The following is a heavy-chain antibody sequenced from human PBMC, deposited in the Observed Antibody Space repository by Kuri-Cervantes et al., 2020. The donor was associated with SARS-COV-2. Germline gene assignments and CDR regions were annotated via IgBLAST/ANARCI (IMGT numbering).Heavy chain of an antibody. CDR1: GFTFSSYS. D-gene: IGHD2-2*01. Sequence: GESLKISYAASGFTFSSYSMNWVRQAPGKGLEWVSYISSSSSTIYYADSVKGRFTISRDNAKNSLYLQMNSLRAEDTAVYYCASPIYCSSTSCYLGRSHDAFDIWGQGTMVTVSS. CDR2: ISSSSSTI. V-gene: IGHV3-48*01. J-gene: IGHJ3*02. CDR3: ASPIYCSSTSCYLGRSHDAFDI.